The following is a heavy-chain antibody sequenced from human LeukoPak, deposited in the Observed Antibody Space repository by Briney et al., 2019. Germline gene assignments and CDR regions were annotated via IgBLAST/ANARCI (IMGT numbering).Heavy chain of an antibody. J-gene: IGHJ6*02. CDR1: GFRDFTFSSYE. Sequence: GGSLRLSCAVSGFRDFTFSSYEMNWVRQAPGKGLEWVSSISTSTSYKYYADSVKGRFTISRDNAKNSLYLQMSSLRAEDTAVYYCARDSYHYDSGGYYGEGMDVWGQGTTVTVSS. V-gene: IGHV3-21*01. D-gene: IGHD3-22*01. CDR3: ARDSYHYDSGGYYGEGMDV. CDR2: ISTSTSYK.